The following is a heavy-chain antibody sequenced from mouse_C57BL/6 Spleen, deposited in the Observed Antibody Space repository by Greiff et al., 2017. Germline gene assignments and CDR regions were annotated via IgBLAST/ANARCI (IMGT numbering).Heavy chain of an antibody. Sequence: EVKLVESEGGLVQPGSSMKLSCTASGFPFSDYYMAWVRQVPEKGLEWVANINYDGSSTYYLDSLKSRFIISRDNAKNILYLQMSSLKAEDTATYYCARDLTADYWGQGTTLTVSS. V-gene: IGHV5-16*01. D-gene: IGHD4-1*01. J-gene: IGHJ2*01. CDR2: INYDGSST. CDR1: GFPFSDYY. CDR3: ARDLTADY.